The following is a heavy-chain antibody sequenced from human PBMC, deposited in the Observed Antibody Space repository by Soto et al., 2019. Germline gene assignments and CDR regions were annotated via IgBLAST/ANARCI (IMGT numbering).Heavy chain of an antibody. D-gene: IGHD4-17*01. CDR3: ARGRWTVGQPTVVTYYYYGMDV. V-gene: IGHV1-69*01. Sequence: QVQLVQYGAEVKKPGSSVKVSCKASGGTFSSYAISWVRQAPGQGLEWLGGIIPIFGTANYAQKFQGRVTITADESKSTAYTELSRLRCEDTAVYYCARGRWTVGQPTVVTYYYYGMDVWGQGTTVTVSS. J-gene: IGHJ6*02. CDR2: IIPIFGTA. CDR1: GGTFSSYA.